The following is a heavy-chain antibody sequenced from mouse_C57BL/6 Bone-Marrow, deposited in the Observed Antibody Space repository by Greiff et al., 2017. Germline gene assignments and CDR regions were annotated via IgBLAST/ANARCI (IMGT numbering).Heavy chain of an antibody. D-gene: IGHD2-3*01. CDR1: GYTFTSYW. V-gene: IGHV1-69*01. Sequence: VQLQQPGAELVMPGASVKLSCKASGYTFTSYWMHWVKQRPGQGLEWIGEIDPSDSYTNYNQKFTGKSTLTVNKSSSTAYMQLSSLTSEDSAVYYCARSGDGPFAYWGQGTLVTVSA. CDR3: ARSGDGPFAY. J-gene: IGHJ3*01. CDR2: IDPSDSYT.